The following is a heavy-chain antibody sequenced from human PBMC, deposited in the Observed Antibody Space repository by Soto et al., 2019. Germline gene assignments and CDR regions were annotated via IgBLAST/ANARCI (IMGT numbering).Heavy chain of an antibody. CDR3: AQAMAYAFHI. D-gene: IGHD5-18*01. J-gene: IGHJ3*02. CDR2: IHQVGSET. Sequence: EVRLVESGGGLVQPGGSLRLSCAASGFPFSSHWMSWVRQAPGKGLEWLGNIHQVGSETHFADSVRGRFTISRDNAKNSLFLQLNRLRAEDTAVYYCAQAMAYAFHIWGQGTVVTVSS. CDR1: GFPFSSHW. V-gene: IGHV3-7*01.